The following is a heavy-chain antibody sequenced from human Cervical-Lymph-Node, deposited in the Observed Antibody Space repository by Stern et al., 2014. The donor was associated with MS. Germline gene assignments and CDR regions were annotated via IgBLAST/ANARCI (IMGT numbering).Heavy chain of an antibody. D-gene: IGHD6-13*01. CDR3: ARDGQQLAPYTMDV. J-gene: IGHJ6*02. CDR1: GFTFRSHA. CDR2: IWYDGTNK. V-gene: IGHV3-33*01. Sequence: QVQLVESGGGVVQPGRSLRLSCATSGFTFRSHAMHWVRQAPGKGLEWVAQIWYDGTNKYYADSVTGRFTISRDKSKNTLDLQMNSLRGEDTGVYYCARDGQQLAPYTMDVWGQGTTVTVSS.